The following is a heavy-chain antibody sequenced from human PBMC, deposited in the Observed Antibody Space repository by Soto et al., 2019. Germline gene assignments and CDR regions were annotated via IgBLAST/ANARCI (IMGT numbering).Heavy chain of an antibody. D-gene: IGHD2-8*01. CDR1: GYTFRSYD. CDR2: MNPNSGNT. Sequence: DSRNGCYADSGYTFRSYDIDWVRQATGQGLEWMGWMNPNSGNTGYAQKFQGRVTMTRNNSISTAYMELSSLRSEDTAVYYCARGIGSMGFVGYWG. CDR3: ARGIGSMGFVGY. J-gene: IGHJ4*01. V-gene: IGHV1-8*01.